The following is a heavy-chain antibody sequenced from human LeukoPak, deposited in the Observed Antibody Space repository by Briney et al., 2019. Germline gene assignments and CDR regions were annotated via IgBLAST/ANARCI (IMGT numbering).Heavy chain of an antibody. Sequence: GESLKISCKGSGYSFTSYWIGWVRQMPGKGLEWMGIIYPGDSDTRYSPSFQGQVTISADKSISTAYLQWSSLKASDTAMYYCARYSGYDPTGPYGMDVWGQGITVTVSS. CDR1: GYSFTSYW. CDR3: ARYSGYDPTGPYGMDV. V-gene: IGHV5-51*01. D-gene: IGHD5-12*01. CDR2: IYPGDSDT. J-gene: IGHJ6*02.